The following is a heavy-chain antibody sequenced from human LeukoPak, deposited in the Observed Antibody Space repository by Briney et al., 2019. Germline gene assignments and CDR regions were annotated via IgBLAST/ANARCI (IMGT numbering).Heavy chain of an antibody. D-gene: IGHD6-13*01. J-gene: IGHJ4*02. CDR2: INPSGGST. CDR1: GYTFTSYY. Sequence: GASVKASCKASGYTFTSYYMHWVRQAPGQGLEWMGIINPSGGSTSYAQKFQGRVTMTRDTSTSTVYMELSSLRSEDTAVYYCARGTYSSSWSASELDYWGQGTLVTVSS. V-gene: IGHV1-46*01. CDR3: ARGTYSSSWSASELDY.